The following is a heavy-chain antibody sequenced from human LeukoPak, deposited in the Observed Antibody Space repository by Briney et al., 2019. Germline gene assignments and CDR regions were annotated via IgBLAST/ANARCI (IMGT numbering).Heavy chain of an antibody. Sequence: PGGSLRLSCAASGFTFSRYAMSWVRQAPGKGLEWVSAISGSGGRTYYADSVKGRSTISRDNSKNTLYLQMNSLRAEDTAVYYCAKRHMVRGVILGAFDIWGQGTMVTVSS. D-gene: IGHD3-10*01. V-gene: IGHV3-23*01. J-gene: IGHJ3*02. CDR1: GFTFSRYA. CDR3: AKRHMVRGVILGAFDI. CDR2: ISGSGGRT.